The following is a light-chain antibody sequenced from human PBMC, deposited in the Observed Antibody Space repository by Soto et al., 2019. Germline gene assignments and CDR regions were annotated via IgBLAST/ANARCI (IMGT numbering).Light chain of an antibody. CDR2: AAT. Sequence: IQLTQSPSSLSASVGDTVTITCRASQSISTYSNWYQHKPGKAPILLIQAATTLLSGVPSRFSGSGSETAFTLTISSLRPEDFATYYCQQSYRTPYTFAQGTKVEIK. J-gene: IGKJ2*01. CDR1: QSISTY. V-gene: IGKV1-39*01. CDR3: QQSYRTPYT.